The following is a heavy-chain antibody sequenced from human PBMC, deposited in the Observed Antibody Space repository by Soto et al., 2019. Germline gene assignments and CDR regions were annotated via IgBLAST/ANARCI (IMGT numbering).Heavy chain of an antibody. V-gene: IGHV3-21*01. CDR1: GFTFSSYS. J-gene: IGHJ6*02. D-gene: IGHD3-10*01. CDR2: ISSSSSYI. CDR3: ARDPDSMVRGVITLTYYGMDV. Sequence: GGSLRLSCAASGFTFSSYSMNWVRQAPGKGLEWVSSISSSSSYIYYADSVKGRFTISRDNAKNSLYLQMNSLRAEDTAVYYCARDPDSMVRGVITLTYYGMDVWGQGTTVTVSS.